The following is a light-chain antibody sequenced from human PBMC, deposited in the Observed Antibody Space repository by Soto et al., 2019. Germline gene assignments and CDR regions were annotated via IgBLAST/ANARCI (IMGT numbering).Light chain of an antibody. CDR1: QSLLNRNGQNC. V-gene: IGKV2-28*01. CDR2: MGF. CDR3: MQALESPPT. J-gene: IGKJ4*01. Sequence: DLVMTQSPLSLPVTPGEPASISCRSSQSLLNRNGQNCLDWYLQKPGQSPQLLIHMGFIRASGVPDRFSGSGSGTYTLTISRVEAEDVGVYYCMQALESPPTFGGGTKVEIK.